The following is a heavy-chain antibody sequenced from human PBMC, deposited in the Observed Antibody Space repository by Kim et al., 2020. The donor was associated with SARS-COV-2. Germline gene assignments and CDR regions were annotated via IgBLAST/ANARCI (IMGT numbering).Heavy chain of an antibody. Sequence: ASVKVSCKASGYTFTSYAMHWVRQAPGQRLEWMGWINAGNGNTKYSQKFQGRVTITRDTSASTAYMELSSLRSEDTAVYYCATHYYGSGSYYNWFDPWGQGPLVTVSS. J-gene: IGHJ5*02. CDR2: INAGNGNT. D-gene: IGHD3-10*01. CDR3: ATHYYGSGSYYNWFDP. CDR1: GYTFTSYA. V-gene: IGHV1-3*01.